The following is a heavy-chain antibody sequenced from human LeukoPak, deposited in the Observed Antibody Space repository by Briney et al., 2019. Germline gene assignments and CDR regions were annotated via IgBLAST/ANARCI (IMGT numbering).Heavy chain of an antibody. D-gene: IGHD2-2*01. Sequence: PGGSLRLSCAASGFTVSSNYMSWVRQAPGKGLEWVSVIYSGGSTYYADSAKGRFTISRDNSKNTLYLQMNSLRAEDTAVYYCAREAPYCSSTSCYAYYFDYWGQGTLVTVSS. V-gene: IGHV3-53*01. CDR3: AREAPYCSSTSCYAYYFDY. J-gene: IGHJ4*02. CDR2: IYSGGST. CDR1: GFTVSSNY.